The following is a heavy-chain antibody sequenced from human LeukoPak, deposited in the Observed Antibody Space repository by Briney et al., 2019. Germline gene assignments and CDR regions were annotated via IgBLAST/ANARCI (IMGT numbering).Heavy chain of an antibody. D-gene: IGHD3-10*01. CDR1: GFTFDNYA. CDR3: AKCSASYYNDAFDI. CDR2: IRGGGGVT. Sequence: GGSLRLSCAASGFTFDNYAMNWVRQAPGKGLEWLADIRGGGGVTRYSDSVKDRFTISRDNSKNTLYLQMNSLRAEDTAIYYCAKCSASYYNDAFDIWGRGTMVTVSS. V-gene: IGHV3-23*01. J-gene: IGHJ3*02.